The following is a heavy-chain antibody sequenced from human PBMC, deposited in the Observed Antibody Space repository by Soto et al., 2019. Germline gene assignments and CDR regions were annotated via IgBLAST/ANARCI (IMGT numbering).Heavy chain of an antibody. CDR2: IYHSGST. Sequence: SETLSLTCAVSGGSISSGGYSWSWIRQPPGKGLEWIGYIYHSGSTYYNPSLKSRVTISVDRSKNQFSLKLSSVTAADTAVYYCAREYSSSHYFDYWGQGTLVTVSS. CDR3: AREYSSSHYFDY. CDR1: GGSISSGGYS. J-gene: IGHJ4*02. D-gene: IGHD6-6*01. V-gene: IGHV4-30-2*01.